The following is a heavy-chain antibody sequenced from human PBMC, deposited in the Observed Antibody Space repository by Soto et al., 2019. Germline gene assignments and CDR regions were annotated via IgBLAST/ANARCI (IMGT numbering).Heavy chain of an antibody. Sequence: QVQLQESGPGLVKPSETLSLTCNVSGGSIRSYYWCWVRQPAGKPLEWIGRIYTSGSTNYTPSLNSRVSMSVDTSKHQFSLEVTSVTAADTAVYYCAREGASGFGMDVWGLGTTVTVSS. CDR2: IYTSGST. D-gene: IGHD1-26*01. CDR3: AREGASGFGMDV. CDR1: GGSIRSYY. J-gene: IGHJ6*02. V-gene: IGHV4-4*07.